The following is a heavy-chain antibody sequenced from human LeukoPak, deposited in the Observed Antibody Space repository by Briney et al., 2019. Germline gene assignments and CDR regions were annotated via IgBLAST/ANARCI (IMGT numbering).Heavy chain of an antibody. J-gene: IGHJ4*02. V-gene: IGHV3-30-3*01. Sequence: PGRSLRLSCAASGFTFSSYAMHWVRQAPGKGLEWVAVISYDGSNKYYADSVKGRFTISRDNSKNTLYLQMNSLRAEDTAVYYCARAGYYDSGGYTYYFDYWGQGTLVTVSS. CDR2: ISYDGSNK. D-gene: IGHD3-22*01. CDR3: ARAGYYDSGGYTYYFDY. CDR1: GFTFSSYA.